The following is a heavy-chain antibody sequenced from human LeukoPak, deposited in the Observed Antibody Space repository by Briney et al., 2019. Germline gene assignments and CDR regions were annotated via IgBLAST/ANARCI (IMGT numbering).Heavy chain of an antibody. V-gene: IGHV4-34*01. CDR1: GGSFSGYY. D-gene: IGHD2-21*01. Sequence: SKTLSLTCAVYGGSFSGYYWSWIRNNPGKGLELIGEINPSGSTNYNPSLKSRVTISVDTSKNQFSLKLSSVTAADTAVYYCASFFFQAEDGIRDAFDIWGQGTMVTVSS. CDR2: INPSGST. CDR3: ASFFFQAEDGIRDAFDI. J-gene: IGHJ3*02.